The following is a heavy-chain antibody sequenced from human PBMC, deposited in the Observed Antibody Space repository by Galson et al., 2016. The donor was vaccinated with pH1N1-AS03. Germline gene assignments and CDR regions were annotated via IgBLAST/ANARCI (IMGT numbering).Heavy chain of an antibody. CDR1: GFRLTSID. J-gene: IGHJ4*02. V-gene: IGHV3-23*01. CDR3: AKDRVYDDSQWVFDY. D-gene: IGHD5/OR15-5a*01. CDR2: VVTSGDT. Sequence: SLRLSCAASGFRLTSIDMTWVRQAPGKGLEWVSGVVTSGDTYFADSVKGRFSISRDDSKNTMYLQMDSLGVEDTAIYYCAKDRVYDDSQWVFDYWGQGNPVTVSS.